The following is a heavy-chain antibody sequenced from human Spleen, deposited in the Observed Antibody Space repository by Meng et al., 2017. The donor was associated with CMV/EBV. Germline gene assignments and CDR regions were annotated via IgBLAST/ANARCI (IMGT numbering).Heavy chain of an antibody. J-gene: IGHJ6*02. CDR2: IFPFHDTK. CDR3: ARHSMIRGVEVPAFHFPMDL. CDR1: GGSFSTHD. V-gene: IGHV1-69*05. D-gene: IGHD3-10*01. Sequence: SVKVSCKASGGSFSTHDISWVRQAPGQGLEWLGGIFPFHDTKHYAQKFHRRVSITTDDSTDTVYMDLSSLRSDDTAVYFCARHSMIRGVEVPAFHFPMDLWGQGTTVTVSS.